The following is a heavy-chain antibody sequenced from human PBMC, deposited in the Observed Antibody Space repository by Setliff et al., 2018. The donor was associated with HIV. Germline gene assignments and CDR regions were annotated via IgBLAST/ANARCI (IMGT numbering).Heavy chain of an antibody. CDR1: GGSISGGSYY. J-gene: IGHJ5*02. D-gene: IGHD2-8*02. V-gene: IGHV4-61*01. CDR2: FYYGGST. CDR3: ARARLLGGFLS. Sequence: SETLSLTCTVSGGSISGGSYYWGWIRQTPGKRLEWIGFFYYGGSTDYNPALKNRVAISVDTSRNRVSLKMTSVTAADTAVYYCARARLLGGFLSWGRGALVTVSS.